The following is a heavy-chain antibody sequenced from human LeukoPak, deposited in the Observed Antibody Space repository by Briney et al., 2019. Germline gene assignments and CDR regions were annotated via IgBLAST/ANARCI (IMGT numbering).Heavy chain of an antibody. Sequence: SETLSLTCAVYGGSFSGYYWSWIRQPPGKGLEWIGEINHSGSTNYNPSLKSRVTISVDTSKNQFSLKLSSVTAADTAVYYCARATVTTYVFGAPNWFDPWGQGTLVTVSS. CDR2: INHSGST. CDR1: GGSFSGYY. D-gene: IGHD4-17*01. V-gene: IGHV4-34*01. J-gene: IGHJ5*02. CDR3: ARATVTTYVFGAPNWFDP.